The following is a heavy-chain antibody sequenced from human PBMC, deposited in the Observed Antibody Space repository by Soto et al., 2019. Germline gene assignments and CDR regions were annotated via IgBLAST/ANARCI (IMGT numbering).Heavy chain of an antibody. Sequence: QLQLQESGPGLVKPSETLSLTCTVSGGSISSSSYYWGWIRQPPGKGLEWIGSIYYSGSTYYNPSLKSRVTISVDTSKNQFSLKLSSVTAADTAVYYCAIYDSSGYYPPFDYWGQGTLVTVSS. CDR3: AIYDSSGYYPPFDY. CDR2: IYYSGST. D-gene: IGHD3-22*01. V-gene: IGHV4-39*01. J-gene: IGHJ4*02. CDR1: GGSISSSSYY.